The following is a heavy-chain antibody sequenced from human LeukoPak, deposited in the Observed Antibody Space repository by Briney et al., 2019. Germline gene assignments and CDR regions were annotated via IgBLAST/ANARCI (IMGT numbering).Heavy chain of an antibody. CDR2: ISGDGGST. V-gene: IGHV3-43*02. J-gene: IGHJ4*02. CDR1: GFTFDDYA. D-gene: IGHD6-13*01. CDR3: AKDSSYLGYSSSWGQIVHFDY. Sequence: PGGSLRLSCAASGFTFDDYAMHWVRQAPGKGLEWVSLISGDGGSTYYADSVKGRFTISRDNSKNSLYLQMNSLRTEDTALYYCAKDSSYLGYSSSWGQIVHFDYWGQGTLVTVSS.